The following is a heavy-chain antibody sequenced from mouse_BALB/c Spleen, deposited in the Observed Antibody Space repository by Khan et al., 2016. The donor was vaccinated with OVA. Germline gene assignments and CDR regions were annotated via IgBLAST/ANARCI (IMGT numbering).Heavy chain of an antibody. J-gene: IGHJ4*01. V-gene: IGHV2-3*01. CDR3: AKDRGYYAVDY. CDR2: IWGDGNT. CDR1: GFSLTSYG. Sequence: QVQLKESGPGLVAPSQCLSITCTVSGFSLTSYGVSWVRQPPGKGLEWLGVIWGDGNTNFPSALRSRLCISKDNSKSQVFLKLNSQQSDDTATYYWAKDRGYYAVDYWGQGTSGNGSS.